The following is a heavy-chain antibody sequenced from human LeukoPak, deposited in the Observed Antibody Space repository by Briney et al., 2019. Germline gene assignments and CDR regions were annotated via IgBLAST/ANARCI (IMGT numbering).Heavy chain of an antibody. V-gene: IGHV4-39*01. CDR3: ARRGYSGYDLTGYYYYMDV. CDR2: IYYSGST. J-gene: IGHJ6*03. CDR1: GGSISSSSYY. Sequence: SETLSLTCTVSGGSISSSSYYWGWIRQPPGKGLEWIGSIYYSGSTYYNPSLKSRVTISVDTSKNQFSLKLSSVTAADTAVYYCARRGYSGYDLTGYYYYMDVWGKGTTVTVSS. D-gene: IGHD5-12*01.